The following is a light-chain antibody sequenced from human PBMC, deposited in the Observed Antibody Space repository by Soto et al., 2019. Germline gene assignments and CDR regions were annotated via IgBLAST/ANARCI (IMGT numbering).Light chain of an antibody. CDR3: QQLNSYLPIT. J-gene: IGKJ5*01. Sequence: DIQLTQSPSFLSASVGDRVTITCRASQGISSYLAWYQQKPGKAPKLLIYAASTLQSGVTSRFSGSGSWTEFTLTISSLQPEDFATSYCQQLNSYLPITFGQGTRLEIK. V-gene: IGKV1-9*01. CDR2: AAS. CDR1: QGISSY.